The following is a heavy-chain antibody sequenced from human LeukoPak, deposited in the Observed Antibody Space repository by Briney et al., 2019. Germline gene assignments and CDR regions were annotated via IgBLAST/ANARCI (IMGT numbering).Heavy chain of an antibody. J-gene: IGHJ4*02. D-gene: IGHD3-10*01. V-gene: IGHV4-39*01. CDR1: GGSISSSSYY. Sequence: SETLSLTCTVSGGSISSSSYYWGWIRQPPGKGLEWIGSIYYSGSTYYNPSLKSRVTISVDTSKNQFSLKLSSVTAADTAVYYCASQVAYYSTTGWEFRYSDYWGQGTLVTVSS. CDR3: ASQVAYYSTTGWEFRYSDY. CDR2: IYYSGST.